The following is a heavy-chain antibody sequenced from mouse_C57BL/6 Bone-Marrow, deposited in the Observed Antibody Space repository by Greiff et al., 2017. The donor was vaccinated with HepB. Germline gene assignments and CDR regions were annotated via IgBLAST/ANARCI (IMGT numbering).Heavy chain of an antibody. CDR1: GYTLTSYW. CDR3: ARSPPLPTGAMDY. CDR2: INPSSGYT. V-gene: IGHV1-7*01. Sequence: QVQLQQSGAELAKPGASVKLSCKASGYTLTSYWMHWVKQRPGQGLEWIGYINPSSGYTKYNQKFKDKATLTADKSSSTAYMQLSSLTYEDSAVYYCARSPPLPTGAMDYWGQGTSVTVSS. D-gene: IGHD5-5*01. J-gene: IGHJ4*01.